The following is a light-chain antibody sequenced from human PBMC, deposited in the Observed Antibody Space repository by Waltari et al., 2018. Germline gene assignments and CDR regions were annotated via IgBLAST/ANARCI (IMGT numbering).Light chain of an antibody. CDR2: DAS. J-gene: IGKJ4*01. V-gene: IGKV1-9*01. Sequence: DVQLTQSHSFLSASVGDRVTITGRASQYIDNLLVWYQQIPGRAPNLLIYDASTLPSGVPSRFSGSRSGTEFTLTISSLQPEDFATYYCQQFGNYPLTYGGGTRLQIK. CDR3: QQFGNYPLT. CDR1: QYIDNL.